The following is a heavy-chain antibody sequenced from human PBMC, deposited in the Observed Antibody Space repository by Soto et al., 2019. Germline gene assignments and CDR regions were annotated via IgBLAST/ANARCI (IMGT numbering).Heavy chain of an antibody. Sequence: QVQLQESGPGLVKPSQTLSLTCTVSGGSISNVGYFWSWIRQPPGKGLEWIGFIYHTGTTYYNSSLWSRVSISKDTSKSQFFLKLNSVTAADTAVYYCARVMAAMQNWLDPWGQGTLVTVSP. J-gene: IGHJ5*02. CDR2: IYHTGTT. D-gene: IGHD2-2*01. CDR1: GGSISNVGYF. CDR3: ARVMAAMQNWLDP. V-gene: IGHV4-30-4*01.